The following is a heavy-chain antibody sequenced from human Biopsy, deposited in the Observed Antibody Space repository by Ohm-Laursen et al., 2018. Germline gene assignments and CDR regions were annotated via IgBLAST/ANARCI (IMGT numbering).Heavy chain of an antibody. Sequence: GASVKVSCKASGVTFDTYAFGWVRQAPGQGLEWMGIINPSGGDTTYAQNFQGRLIMTRDTSTSTVYMELSSLASEDTAVYSCARTDDFNFDFDYWGQGTLVTVSS. V-gene: IGHV1-46*02. CDR1: GVTFDTYA. J-gene: IGHJ4*02. CDR3: ARTDDFNFDFDY. CDR2: INPSGGDT. D-gene: IGHD5-24*01.